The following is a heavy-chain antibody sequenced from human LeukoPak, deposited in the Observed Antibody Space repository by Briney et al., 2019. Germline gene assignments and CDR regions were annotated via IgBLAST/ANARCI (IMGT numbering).Heavy chain of an antibody. CDR1: GYTFTSYY. CDR3: ARHCDSSGYCHDAFDI. CDR2: INPSGGST. Sequence: ASVKVSCKASGYTFTSYYMHWVRQAPGQGLEWMGIINPSGGSTSYAQNFQGRVTMTRDTSTSTVYMELSSLRSQDTAVYYCARHCDSSGYCHDAFDIWGGGTMVTVSS. D-gene: IGHD3-22*01. J-gene: IGHJ3*02. V-gene: IGHV1-46*01.